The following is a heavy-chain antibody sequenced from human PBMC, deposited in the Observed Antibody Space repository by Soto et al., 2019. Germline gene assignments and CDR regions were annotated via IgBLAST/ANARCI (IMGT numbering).Heavy chain of an antibody. D-gene: IGHD6-13*01. J-gene: IGHJ4*02. CDR3: AKCTQQLVLLYFDY. CDR1: GFTFSSYA. CDR2: ISGSGCSK. Sequence: GGSLRLSCAASGFTFSSYAMSWVRQAPGKGLEWVSSISGSGCSKYYADSVKGLFTISIDNSKDTLYLQMNRLRAEDTAVYDCAKCTQQLVLLYFDYWGQGTLVTVSS. V-gene: IGHV3-23*01.